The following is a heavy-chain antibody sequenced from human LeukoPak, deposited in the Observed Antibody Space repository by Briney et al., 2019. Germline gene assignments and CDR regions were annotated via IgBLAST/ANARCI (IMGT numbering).Heavy chain of an antibody. CDR1: GGSISSYY. CDR2: IYYSGST. J-gene: IGHJ4*02. V-gene: IGHV4-59*01. Sequence: PSETLSLTCTVSGGSISSYYWSWIRQPPGKGLEWIGYIYYSGSTNYNPSLKSRVTISVDTSKNQFSLKLSSVTAADTAVYYCARAKSRFPYYHGSGSYYNFDYWGQGTLVTVSP. D-gene: IGHD3-10*01. CDR3: ARAKSRFPYYHGSGSYYNFDY.